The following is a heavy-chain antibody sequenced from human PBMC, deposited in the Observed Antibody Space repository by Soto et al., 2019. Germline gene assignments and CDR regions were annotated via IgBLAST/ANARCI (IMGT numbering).Heavy chain of an antibody. CDR1: GGSISSSSYY. CDR2: IYYSGST. V-gene: IGHV4-39*01. D-gene: IGHD6-13*01. J-gene: IGHJ6*02. Sequence: SETLSLTCTVSGGSISSSSYYWGRIRQPPGKGLEWIGSIYYSGSTYYNPSLKSRVTISVDTSKNQFSLKLSSVTAADTAVYYCARHVSSSWYSRYYYYGMDVWGQGTTVTVSS. CDR3: ARHVSSSWYSRYYYYGMDV.